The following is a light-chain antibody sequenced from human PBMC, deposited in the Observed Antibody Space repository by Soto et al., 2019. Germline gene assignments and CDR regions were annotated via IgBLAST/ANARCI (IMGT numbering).Light chain of an antibody. Sequence: EIVMTQSPATLSVSPGETPSLSCRASQSAGNFLAWYQQKPGQAPRLLIYYISTRATGIPARFSGSGSGTEFTLTINSLQSEDSAVYYCQQHNQWPITSGQGTRLEIK. CDR2: YIS. CDR3: QQHNQWPIT. V-gene: IGKV3D-15*01. J-gene: IGKJ5*01. CDR1: QSAGNF.